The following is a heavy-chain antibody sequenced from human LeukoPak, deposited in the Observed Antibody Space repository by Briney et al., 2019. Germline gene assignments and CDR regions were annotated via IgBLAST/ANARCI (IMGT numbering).Heavy chain of an antibody. Sequence: PSETLSLTCAVSNYSISSAFYWGWIRQRRGKGLDWIWDVYRTGSTYYNPYLKSRVVISLATSKNQSSLTLSSVTAADTAVYYCAGRLTVLEVNMEVWFDPWGQGTLVTVSS. D-gene: IGHD3-3*01. J-gene: IGHJ5*02. V-gene: IGHV4-38-2*01. CDR2: VYRTGST. CDR3: AGRLTVLEVNMEVWFDP. CDR1: NYSISSAFY.